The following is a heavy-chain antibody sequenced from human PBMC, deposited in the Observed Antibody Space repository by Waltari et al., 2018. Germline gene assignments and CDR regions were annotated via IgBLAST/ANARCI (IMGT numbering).Heavy chain of an antibody. CDR1: GASLDNTTHY. CDR2: IYYTGTT. D-gene: IGHD3-3*01. J-gene: IGHJ4*02. V-gene: IGHV4-39*01. Sequence: QLQLQESGPQLVKPSETLSLTCTVSGASLDNTTHYWGWVRQPPGKGLEWIGSIYYTGTTYYIPSLKGRMTISAATSKTQFSLRLSSVTAADTAVYYCAGHINFWSGYYFDSWGQGTLVTVSS. CDR3: AGHINFWSGYYFDS.